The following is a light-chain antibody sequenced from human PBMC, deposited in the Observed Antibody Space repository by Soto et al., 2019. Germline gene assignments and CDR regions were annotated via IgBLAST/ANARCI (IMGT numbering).Light chain of an antibody. V-gene: IGLV2-14*01. CDR2: EVT. CDR1: RDDVGAHNF. Sequence: QSALTQPASVSGSPGQSITISCTGTRDDVGAHNFVSWYQQHPGKAPKILIYEVTKRPSGVSNRFSASKSGNTAYLTISWLQAEDEADYYCIAYTNTAARVFGTGTKLTVL. CDR3: IAYTNTAARV. J-gene: IGLJ1*01.